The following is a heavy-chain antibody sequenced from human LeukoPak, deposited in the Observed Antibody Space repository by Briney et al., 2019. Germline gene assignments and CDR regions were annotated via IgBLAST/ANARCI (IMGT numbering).Heavy chain of an antibody. CDR1: GFTFSSYA. J-gene: IGHJ4*02. CDR2: ISGSGGST. CDR3: AKGRRDWNDVYDY. V-gene: IGHV3-23*01. Sequence: GESLRLSCAASGFTFSSYAMSWVRQAPGKGLEWVSAISGSGGSTYYADSVKGRFTISRDNSKNTLYLQMNSLRAEDTAVYYCAKGRRDWNDVYDYWGQGTLVTVSS. D-gene: IGHD1-1*01.